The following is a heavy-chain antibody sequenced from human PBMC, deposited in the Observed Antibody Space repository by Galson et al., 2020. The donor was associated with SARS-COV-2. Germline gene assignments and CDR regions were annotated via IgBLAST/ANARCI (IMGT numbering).Heavy chain of an antibody. J-gene: IGHJ6*02. V-gene: IGHV2-70*11. D-gene: IGHD1-26*01. Sequence: ESGPTLVKPTQTLTLTCTFSGFSLSTSGMCVSWIRQPPGKALEWLARIDWDDDKYYSTSLKTRLTISKDTSKNQVVLTMTNMDPVDTATYYCARLNVPPYGGSYYYYGMDVWGQGTTVTVSS. CDR2: IDWDDDK. CDR1: GFSLSTSGMC. CDR3: ARLNVPPYGGSYYYYGMDV.